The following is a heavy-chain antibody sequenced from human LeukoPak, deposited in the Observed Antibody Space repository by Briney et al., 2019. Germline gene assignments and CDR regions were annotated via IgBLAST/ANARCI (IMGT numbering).Heavy chain of an antibody. J-gene: IGHJ4*02. Sequence: NPSETLSLTCTVSGGSIGSYYWSWIRQFAGNGLEWIGRIYNSGTTHYNPSLKSRVTISVDTSKNQISLKLTSVTAADTAVYYCASDGGRSNLAVLWGQGTLVTVSS. D-gene: IGHD6-19*01. V-gene: IGHV4-4*07. CDR2: IYNSGTT. CDR1: GGSIGSYY. CDR3: ASDGGRSNLAVL.